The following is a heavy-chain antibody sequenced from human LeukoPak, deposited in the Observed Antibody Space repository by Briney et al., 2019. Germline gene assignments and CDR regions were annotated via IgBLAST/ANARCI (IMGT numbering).Heavy chain of an antibody. D-gene: IGHD6-19*01. CDR1: GDSISSGGYS. CDR2: MYHTGST. CDR3: ARVRHFGQWLVFDAFDI. V-gene: IGHV4-30-2*01. Sequence: SETLSPTCGVSGDSISSGGYSWSSIRQPPGKGLEWIGYMYHTGSTYYNPSLKSRVTISVDMSKNQFSLKLSSVTAADTAVYYCARVRHFGQWLVFDAFDIWGQGTMVTVSS. J-gene: IGHJ3*02.